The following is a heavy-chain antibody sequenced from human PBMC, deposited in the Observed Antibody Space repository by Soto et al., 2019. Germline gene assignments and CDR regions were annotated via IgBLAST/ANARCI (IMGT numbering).Heavy chain of an antibody. V-gene: IGHV4-4*02. J-gene: IGHJ6*02. CDR1: GGSISSSNW. CDR2: IYHSGST. D-gene: IGHD3-10*01. Sequence: SETLSLTCAVSGGSISSSNWWSWVRQPPGKGLEWIGQIYHSGSTNYNPSLKSRVIMSVDTSKKQLSLKLTSVTAADTAVYYCARGLVRGGGPYCYYGLDVWGQGATVSVSS. CDR3: ARGLVRGGGPYCYYGLDV.